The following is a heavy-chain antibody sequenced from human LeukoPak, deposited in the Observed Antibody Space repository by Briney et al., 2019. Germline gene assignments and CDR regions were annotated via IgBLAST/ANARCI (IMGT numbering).Heavy chain of an antibody. D-gene: IGHD6-19*01. Sequence: GTLSLTCAVSGGSISSSNWWTWVRQPPGKGLEWIGQIYHSGSTDYNPSLKSRVAISVDKSENQFSLKLGSVTAADTDVYYCASLSSGWYSFDYWGQGTLVTVSS. CDR2: IYHSGST. CDR3: ASLSSGWYSFDY. CDR1: GGSISSSNW. V-gene: IGHV4-4*02. J-gene: IGHJ4*02.